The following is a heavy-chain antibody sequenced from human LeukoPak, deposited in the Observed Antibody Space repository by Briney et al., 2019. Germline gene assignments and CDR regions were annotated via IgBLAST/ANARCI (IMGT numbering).Heavy chain of an antibody. J-gene: IGHJ4*02. Sequence: GGSLRLSCATSGFAFKKYAMFWVRQAPGKGLEWVSGISDNVGSTYYTDSVKGRFTVSRDNSKNTLYLQMDSLRAEDTAVYYCAQSGSFYFPFDYWGQGTLVTVSS. CDR2: ISDNVGST. V-gene: IGHV3-23*01. CDR3: AQSGSFYFPFDY. D-gene: IGHD1-26*01. CDR1: GFAFKKYA.